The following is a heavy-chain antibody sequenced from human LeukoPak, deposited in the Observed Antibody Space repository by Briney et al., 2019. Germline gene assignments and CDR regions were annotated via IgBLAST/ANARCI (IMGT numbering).Heavy chain of an antibody. D-gene: IGHD3-10*01. J-gene: IGHJ6*03. CDR2: IFYTGST. CDR1: GGSITKYY. V-gene: IGHV4-59*01. CDR3: AREYYSGHYFYYYMDV. Sequence: SETLSLTCTVSGGSITKYYWSWIRQPPGKGLEWIGYIFYTGSTKYNPSLQSRVTISVDTSKNQFSLNLTSVTAADTAVYYCAREYYSGHYFYYYMDVWGKGTTVTVSS.